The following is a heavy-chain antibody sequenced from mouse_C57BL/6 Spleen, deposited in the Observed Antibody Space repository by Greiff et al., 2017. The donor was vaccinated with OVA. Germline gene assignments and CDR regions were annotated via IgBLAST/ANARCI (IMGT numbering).Heavy chain of an antibody. CDR1: GYTFTSYW. V-gene: IGHV1-53*01. J-gene: IGHJ4*01. CDR3: ARLGAGPLLRYAMDY. D-gene: IGHD1-2*01. Sequence: VQLQQPGTELVKPGASVKLSCKASGYTFTSYWMHWVKQRPGQGLEWIGNINPSNGGTNYNEKFKSKATLTVDRSSSTAYMQLSSLTSEDSAVYYCARLGAGPLLRYAMDYWGQGTSVTVSS. CDR2: INPSNGGT.